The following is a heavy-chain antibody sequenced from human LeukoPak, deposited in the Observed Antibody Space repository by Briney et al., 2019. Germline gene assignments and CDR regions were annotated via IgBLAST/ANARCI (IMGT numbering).Heavy chain of an antibody. D-gene: IGHD2-21*02. CDR1: GFTFSSYE. CDR2: ISSSGSTI. CDR3: ARSQYCGGDCYLRLFDY. Sequence: GGSLRLXCAASGFTFSSYEMNWVRQAPGKGLEWVSYISSSGSTIYYADSVKGRFTISRENAKNSLYLQMNSLRAEDTAVYYCARSQYCGGDCYLRLFDYWGQGTLVTVSS. V-gene: IGHV3-48*03. J-gene: IGHJ4*02.